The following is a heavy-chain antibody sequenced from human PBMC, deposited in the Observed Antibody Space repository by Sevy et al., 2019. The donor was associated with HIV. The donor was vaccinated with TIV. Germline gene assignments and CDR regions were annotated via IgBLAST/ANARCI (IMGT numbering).Heavy chain of an antibody. J-gene: IGHJ4*02. CDR2: ISWNSGSI. Sequence: GGSLRLSCAASGFTFDDYAMHWVRQAPGKVLEWVSGISWNSGSIGYADSVKGRFTISRDNAKNSLYLQMNSLRAEDTALYYCAKDSPSGGFDYWGQGTLVTVSS. D-gene: IGHD3-16*01. CDR3: AKDSPSGGFDY. V-gene: IGHV3-9*01. CDR1: GFTFDDYA.